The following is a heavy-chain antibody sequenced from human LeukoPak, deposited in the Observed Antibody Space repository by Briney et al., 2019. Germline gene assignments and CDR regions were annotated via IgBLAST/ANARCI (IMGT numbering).Heavy chain of an antibody. V-gene: IGHV3-23*01. D-gene: IGHD3-16*01. Sequence: GGSLRLSCAASGFTFSSYAMSWVRQAPGRGLEWVSAISGSGGSTYYADSVKGRFTISRDNSQNTLYLQMNSLRAEDTAVYYCAKTSDDYVWGSGIDYWGQGTLVTVSS. CDR3: AKTSDDYVWGSGIDY. CDR1: GFTFSSYA. J-gene: IGHJ4*02. CDR2: ISGSGGST.